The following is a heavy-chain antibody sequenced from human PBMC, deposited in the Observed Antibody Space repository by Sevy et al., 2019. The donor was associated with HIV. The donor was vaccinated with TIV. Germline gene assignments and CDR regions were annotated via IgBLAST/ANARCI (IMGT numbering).Heavy chain of an antibody. CDR2: IYYNGHS. Sequence: SETLSLTCTVSGGSITSLYWNWIRQPPGKGLEWIANIYYNGHSNSNPSLNSRSNFSLDTSTNQFSLGLSSVSAADTAMYYCAGENAWGRGYSWGQGTLVTVSS. J-gene: IGHJ4*02. V-gene: IGHV4-59*08. CDR3: AGENAWGRGYS. CDR1: GGSITSLY. D-gene: IGHD1-26*01.